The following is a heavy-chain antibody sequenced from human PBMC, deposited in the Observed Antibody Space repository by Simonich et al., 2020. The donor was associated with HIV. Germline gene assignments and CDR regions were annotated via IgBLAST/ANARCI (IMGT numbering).Heavy chain of an antibody. V-gene: IGHV3-7*01. CDR1: GFTFSTYW. J-gene: IGHJ4*02. Sequence: EVQLVESGGGLVQPGGSLRLSCAASGFTFSTYWMSWVRQGPGGGSDGGATKRQDGRGKYYVDSVKGRLTISRDNAKNSLYLQMNSLRAEDTAVYYCARELLQYCSGSSCYYFDYWGQGTLVTVSS. D-gene: IGHD2-15*01. CDR2: KRQDGRGK. CDR3: ARELLQYCSGSSCYYFDY.